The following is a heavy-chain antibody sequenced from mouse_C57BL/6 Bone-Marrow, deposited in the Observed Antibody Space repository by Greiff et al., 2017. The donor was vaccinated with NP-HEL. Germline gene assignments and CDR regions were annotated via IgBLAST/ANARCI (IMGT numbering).Heavy chain of an antibody. CDR1: GFNIKNTY. J-gene: IGHJ2*01. V-gene: IGHV14-3*01. CDR2: IDPANGNT. D-gene: IGHD1-1*01. CDR3: ASLTTVVRALFDY. Sequence: EVQLQESVAELVRPGASVKLSCTASGFNIKNTYMHWVKQRPEQGLEWIGRIDPANGNTKYAPKFQGKATITADTSSNTAYLQLSSLTSEDTAIYYCASLTTVVRALFDYWGQGTTLTVSS.